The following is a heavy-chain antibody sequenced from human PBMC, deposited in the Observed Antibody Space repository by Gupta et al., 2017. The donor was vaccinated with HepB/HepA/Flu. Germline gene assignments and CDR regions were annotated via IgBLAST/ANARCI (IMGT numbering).Heavy chain of an antibody. CDR3: GRNNHDIDV. J-gene: IGHJ6*02. CDR2: IKLNEREK. V-gene: IGHV3-7*03. Sequence: ELQLVESGGGLVQPGGSLRISCVASGFSVSDFWMSWVRQAPGKGLEWVANIKLNEREKYYVDSVKGRFTISRDNAKNSLYLQMDRLRAEGTGTYYCGRNNHDIDVWGQGTTVTVSS. D-gene: IGHD1-14*01. CDR1: GFSVSDFW.